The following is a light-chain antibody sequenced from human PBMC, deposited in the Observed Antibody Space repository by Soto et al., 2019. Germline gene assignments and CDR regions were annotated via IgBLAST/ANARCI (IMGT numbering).Light chain of an antibody. V-gene: IGLV1-51*02. CDR3: GAWDSSLSAGKV. CDR1: SSNIGNNY. J-gene: IGLJ3*02. Sequence: QSVLTQPPSVSAAPGQKVTISCSGSSSNIGNNYVSWYQQLPGTAPKLLIYENNKRPSGIPERFSGSKSGTSATLGITGVQTGDEADYYCGAWDSSLSAGKVFGGGTKLTVL. CDR2: ENN.